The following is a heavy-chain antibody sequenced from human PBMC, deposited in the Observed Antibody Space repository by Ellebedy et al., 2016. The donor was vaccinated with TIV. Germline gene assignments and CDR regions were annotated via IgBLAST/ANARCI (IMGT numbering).Heavy chain of an antibody. V-gene: IGHV3-30-3*01. CDR1: GFTFSSYA. CDR2: ISYDGSNK. J-gene: IGHJ4*02. CDR3: ARDRPDYYGSGSSFDY. D-gene: IGHD3-10*01. Sequence: GESLKISXAASGFTFSSYAMHWVRQAPGKGLEWVAVISYDGSNKYYADSVKGRFTISRDNSKNTLYLQMNSLRAEDTAVYYCARDRPDYYGSGSSFDYWGQGTLVTVSS.